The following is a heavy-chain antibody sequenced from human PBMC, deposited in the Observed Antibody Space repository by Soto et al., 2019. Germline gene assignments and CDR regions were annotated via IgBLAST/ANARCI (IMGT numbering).Heavy chain of an antibody. CDR1: GFTFSDYG. D-gene: IGHD2-2*01. CDR3: ARAAGFRGYCRRSACYDDAFDL. J-gene: IGHJ3*01. V-gene: IGHV3-30*03. Sequence: QEQLVESGGGVVQPGKSLRLSCAASGFTFSDYGMHWVRQAPGKGLEWVAVISYDGNHQEYADSVKGRFTISRDKSKNTLFLEVNRLRVEEKAVYYCARAAGFRGYCRRSACYDDAFDLWGQGTIVTFSS. CDR2: ISYDGNHQ.